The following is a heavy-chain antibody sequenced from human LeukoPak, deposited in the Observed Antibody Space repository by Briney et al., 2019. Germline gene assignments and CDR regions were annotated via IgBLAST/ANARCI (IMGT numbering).Heavy chain of an antibody. Sequence: PGGSLRLSCAASGFTVSSNYMSWVRQAPGKGLEWVSAISGSGGSTYYADSVKGRFTISRDNSKNTLYLQMNSLRAEDTAVYYCAKEREEGYDFWSGYRGYYFDYWGQGTLVTVSS. J-gene: IGHJ4*02. D-gene: IGHD3-3*01. CDR3: AKEREEGYDFWSGYRGYYFDY. CDR1: GFTVSSNY. V-gene: IGHV3-23*01. CDR2: ISGSGGST.